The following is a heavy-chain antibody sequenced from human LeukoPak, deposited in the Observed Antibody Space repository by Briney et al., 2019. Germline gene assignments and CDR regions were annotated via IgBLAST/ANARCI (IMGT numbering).Heavy chain of an antibody. CDR1: GYTFTSYA. CDR3: ARGGTYSSGWYDY. CDR2: INAGNGNT. Sequence: AASVKVSCKASGYTFTSYAMHWVRQAPGQRLEWMGWINAGNGNTKYSQKFQGRVTITRDTSASTAYMELSSLRSEDTVVYYCARGGTYSSGWYDYWGQGTLVTVSS. D-gene: IGHD6-19*01. V-gene: IGHV1-3*01. J-gene: IGHJ4*02.